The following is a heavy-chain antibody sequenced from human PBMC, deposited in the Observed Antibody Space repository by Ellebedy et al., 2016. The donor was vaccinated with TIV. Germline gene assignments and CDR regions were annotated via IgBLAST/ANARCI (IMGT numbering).Heavy chain of an antibody. Sequence: KVSCKGSGYTFANYWIAWVRQMHGKGLEWMGLIYPGDTDTRYSPSFEGQVTISADESLSTAYLQWSSLKASDTAMYYCARQYYTSSWPYFDYWGQGTLVTVSS. V-gene: IGHV5-51*01. CDR2: IYPGDTDT. D-gene: IGHD6-13*01. J-gene: IGHJ4*02. CDR1: GYTFANYW. CDR3: ARQYYTSSWPYFDY.